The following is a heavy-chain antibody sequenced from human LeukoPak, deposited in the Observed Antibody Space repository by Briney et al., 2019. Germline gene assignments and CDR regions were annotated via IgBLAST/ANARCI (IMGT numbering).Heavy chain of an antibody. CDR2: ISGSGGST. Sequence: PGGSLRLSCAASGFTFDDYAMHWVRQAPGKGLEWVSAISGSGGSTYYADSVKGRFTISRDNSKNTLYLQMNSLRAEDTAVYYCAKGSEVPAATFDYWGQGTLVTVSS. V-gene: IGHV3-23*01. CDR1: GFTFDDYA. D-gene: IGHD2-2*01. J-gene: IGHJ4*02. CDR3: AKGSEVPAATFDY.